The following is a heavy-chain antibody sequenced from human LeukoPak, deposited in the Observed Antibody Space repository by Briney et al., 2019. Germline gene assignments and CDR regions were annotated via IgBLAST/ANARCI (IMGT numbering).Heavy chain of an antibody. CDR3: ALPPYDYSNSGWFDT. V-gene: IGHV1-2*02. CDR1: GYTFTGYY. J-gene: IGHJ5*02. D-gene: IGHD4-11*01. Sequence: GASVKVSCKASGYTFTGYYMHWVRQAPGQGLEWMGWINPNSGGTNYAQKFQGRVTMTRDTSISTAYMELSRLRSDDTAVYYCALPPYDYSNSGWFDTWGQGTLVTVSS. CDR2: INPNSGGT.